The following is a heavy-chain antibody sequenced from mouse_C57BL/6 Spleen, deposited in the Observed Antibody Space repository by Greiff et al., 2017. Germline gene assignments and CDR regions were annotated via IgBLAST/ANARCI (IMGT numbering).Heavy chain of an antibody. D-gene: IGHD1-1*01. V-gene: IGHV1-55*01. J-gene: IGHJ1*03. Sequence: QVQLKQPGAELVKPGASVKMSCKASGYTFTSYWITWVKQRPGQGLEWIGDIYPGSGSTNYNEKFKSKATLTVDTSSSTAYMQLSSLTSEDSAVYYCARHLCDNGSSYWYFDVWGTGTTVTVSS. CDR1: GYTFTSYW. CDR2: IYPGSGST. CDR3: ARHLCDNGSSYWYFDV.